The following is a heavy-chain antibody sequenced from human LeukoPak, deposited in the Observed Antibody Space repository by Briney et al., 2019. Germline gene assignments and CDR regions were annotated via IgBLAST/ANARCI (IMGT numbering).Heavy chain of an antibody. CDR1: GYTFTNYW. CDR2: MYPGDSDT. J-gene: IGHJ4*02. D-gene: IGHD6-19*01. CDR3: ARRVAGWSVVFDY. V-gene: IGHV5-51*01. Sequence: GESLKISCQGSGYTFTNYWIGWVRQMPGKGLEWMGIMYPGDSDTRYSPSFQGQVTISADKSISTAYLQWSSLKASDTAMYYCARRVAGWSVVFDYWGQGTLVTVSS.